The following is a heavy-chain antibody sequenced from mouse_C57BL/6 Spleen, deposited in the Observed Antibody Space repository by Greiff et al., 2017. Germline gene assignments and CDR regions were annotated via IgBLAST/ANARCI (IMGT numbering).Heavy chain of an antibody. CDR3: ARGTTVVD. CDR2: IDPSDSYT. CDR1: GYTFTSYW. D-gene: IGHD1-1*01. J-gene: IGHJ2*01. Sequence: VQLQQSGAELVMPGASVKLSCKASGYTFTSYWMHWVKQRPGQGLEWIGEIDPSDSYTNYNQKFKGKSTLTVDKSSSTAYMQLSSLTSEDSAVYYCARGTTVVDWGQGTTLTVSS. V-gene: IGHV1-69*01.